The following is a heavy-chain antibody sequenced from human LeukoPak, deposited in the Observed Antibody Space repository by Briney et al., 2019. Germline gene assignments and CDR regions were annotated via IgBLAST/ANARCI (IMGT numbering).Heavy chain of an antibody. V-gene: IGHV3-21*01. Sequence: GGSLRLSCAASGFTFSSYAMHWVRQAPGKGLEWVSSISSSSSYIYYADSVKGRFTISRDNAKNSLYLQMNSLRAEDTAVYYCARGSGDSSSWYSGWFDPWGQGTLVTVSS. CDR3: ARGSGDSSSWYSGWFDP. J-gene: IGHJ5*02. CDR2: ISSSSSYI. CDR1: GFTFSSYA. D-gene: IGHD6-13*01.